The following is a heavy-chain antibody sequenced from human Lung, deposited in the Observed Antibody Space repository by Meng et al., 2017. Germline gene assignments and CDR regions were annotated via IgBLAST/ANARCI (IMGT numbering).Heavy chain of an antibody. J-gene: IGHJ4*02. V-gene: IGHV6-1*01. CDR1: GDSVSSNSSA. D-gene: IGHD6-19*01. CDR3: ARSQQWLDS. CDR2: TYYRSKWYN. Sequence: QVHLQQSGPGLVKPSQTLSLTCAISGDSVSSNSSAWNWIRQSPSGGLEWLGRTYYRSKWYNGYAVSVRSRITINPDTSKNQFSLQLNSVTPEDTAVYYCARSQQWLDSWGQGTLVTVSS.